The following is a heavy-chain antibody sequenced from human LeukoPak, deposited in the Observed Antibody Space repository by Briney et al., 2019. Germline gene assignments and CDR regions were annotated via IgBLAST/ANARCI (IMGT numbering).Heavy chain of an antibody. CDR3: ASERPYYYDSNSAQGVAFDI. Sequence: PGGSLRLSCAASGFTFSSYGMSWVRQAPGKGLEWVSAISGSGGSTYYADSVKGRFTISRDNAKNSLYLQMNSLRAEDTAVYYCASERPYYYDSNSAQGVAFDIWGQGTMVTVSS. D-gene: IGHD3-22*01. J-gene: IGHJ3*02. CDR2: ISGSGGST. CDR1: GFTFSSYG. V-gene: IGHV3-23*01.